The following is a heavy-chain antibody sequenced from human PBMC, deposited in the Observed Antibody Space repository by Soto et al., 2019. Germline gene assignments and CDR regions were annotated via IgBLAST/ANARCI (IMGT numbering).Heavy chain of an antibody. CDR2: ISSNGGSI. V-gene: IGHV3-64*04. J-gene: IGHJ6*02. D-gene: IGHD2-15*01. Sequence: PGGSLRLSCSASGFAFYGFAMHWVRQAPGKGLEYVAAISSNGGSIYYADSVKGRFTISRDNSKNTLYLQMNSLRSEDTAVYYCARERAGFQTRRGYYYYGMDVWGQGTTVTVSS. CDR1: GFAFYGFA. CDR3: ARERAGFQTRRGYYYYGMDV.